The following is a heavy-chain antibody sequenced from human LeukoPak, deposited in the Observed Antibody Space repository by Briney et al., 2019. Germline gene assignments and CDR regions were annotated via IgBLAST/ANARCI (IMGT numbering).Heavy chain of an antibody. CDR3: ADGGFYFYFDY. CDR2: ISDTATST. D-gene: IGHD4-23*01. V-gene: IGHV3-23*01. CDR1: GFIFSSYA. J-gene: IGHJ4*02. Sequence: QPAGSLRLSCAASGFIFSSYAMIWVRQAPGKGLEWVASISDTATSTYYAVSVRGHFTISRDNSENTLYLQMNSLRPDDTAVYFCADGGFYFYFDYWGQGSQVTVSS.